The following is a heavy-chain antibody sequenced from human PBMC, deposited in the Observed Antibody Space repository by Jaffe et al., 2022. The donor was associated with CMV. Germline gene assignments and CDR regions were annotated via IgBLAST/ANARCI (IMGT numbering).Heavy chain of an antibody. D-gene: IGHD6-19*01. CDR2: ISSSSSYI. J-gene: IGHJ4*02. CDR3: ARGYQWLVRGLLDY. CDR1: GFTFSSYS. Sequence: EVQLVESGGGLVKPGGSLRLSCAASGFTFSSYSMNWVRQAPGKGLEWVSSISSSSSYIYYADSVKGRFTISRDNAKNSLYLQMNSLRAEDTAVYYCARGYQWLVRGLLDYWGQGTLVTVSS. V-gene: IGHV3-21*01.